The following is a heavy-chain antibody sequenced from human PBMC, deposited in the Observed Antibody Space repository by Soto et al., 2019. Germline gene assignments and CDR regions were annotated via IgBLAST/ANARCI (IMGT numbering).Heavy chain of an antibody. CDR3: ACELGDHKTWFEH. Sequence: KSSETLSLTCTVSGGSISSYYWSWIRQPPGKGLEWIGYIYYSGSTNYNPSLKSRFTISVDTSKNQFSLKLSSVTAADTAVYYFACELGDHKTWFEHWDQGTLVTVSS. CDR1: GGSISSYY. CDR2: IYYSGST. V-gene: IGHV4-59*01. J-gene: IGHJ5*02.